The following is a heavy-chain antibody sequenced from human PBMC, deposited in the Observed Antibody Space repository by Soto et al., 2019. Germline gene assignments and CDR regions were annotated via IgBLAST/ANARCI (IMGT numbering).Heavy chain of an antibody. CDR1: GGTFSSYA. Sequence: QVQLVQSGAEVKKPGSSVKVSYKASGGTFSSYAISWVRQAPGQGLEWMGGIIPIFGTANYAQKFQGRVTITADKSTSTAYMELSSLRSEDTAVYYCARSGRDGYNFAHPLGRWGQGTLVTVSS. V-gene: IGHV1-69*06. CDR3: ARSGRDGYNFAHPLGR. D-gene: IGHD5-12*01. J-gene: IGHJ4*02. CDR2: IIPIFGTA.